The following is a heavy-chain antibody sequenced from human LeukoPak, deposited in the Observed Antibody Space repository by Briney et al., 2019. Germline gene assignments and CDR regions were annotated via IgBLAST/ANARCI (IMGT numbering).Heavy chain of an antibody. CDR2: INPNSGGT. V-gene: IGHV1-2*02. J-gene: IGHJ4*02. CDR3: ARGAAVAGTVDY. CDR1: GYTFTGYH. D-gene: IGHD6-19*01. Sequence: GASVKVSCRASGYTFTGYHMHWVRQAPGQGLEWMGWINPNSGGTNYAQKFQGRVTMTRDTSISTAYMELSRLRSDDTAVYYCARGAAVAGTVDYWGQGTLVTVSS.